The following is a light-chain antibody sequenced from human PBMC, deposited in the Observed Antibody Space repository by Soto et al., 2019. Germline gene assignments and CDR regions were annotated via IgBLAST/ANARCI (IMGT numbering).Light chain of an antibody. CDR1: QTVGSNY. J-gene: IGKJ1*01. CDR2: GAS. CDR3: QQYGSSRWT. V-gene: IGKV3-20*01. Sequence: EIVLTQSPGTLSLSPGERATLSCRASQTVGSNYLAWYQQNPGQPPRLLISGASSRATGIPDRFSGSGSGTDFTLTISRLEPEDFAVYYCQQYGSSRWTSGQGTKVDTK.